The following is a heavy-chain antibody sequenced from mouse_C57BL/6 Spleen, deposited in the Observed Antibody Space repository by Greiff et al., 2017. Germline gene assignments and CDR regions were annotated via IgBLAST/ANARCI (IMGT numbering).Heavy chain of an antibody. CDR1: GYSITSGYY. CDR3: ARGYYDYVDY. V-gene: IGHV3-6*01. D-gene: IGHD2-4*01. CDR2: ISYDGSN. Sequence: ESGPGLVKPSQSLSLTCSVTGYSITSGYYWNWIRQFPGNKLEWMGYISYDGSNNYNPSLKNRISITRDTSKNQFFLKLNSVTTEDTATYYCARGYYDYVDYWGQGTSVTVSS. J-gene: IGHJ4*01.